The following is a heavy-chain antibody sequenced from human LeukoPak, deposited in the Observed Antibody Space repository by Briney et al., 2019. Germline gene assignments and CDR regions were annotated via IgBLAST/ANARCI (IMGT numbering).Heavy chain of an antibody. Sequence: SETLSLTCTVSGGSISSYYWSWIRQPPGKGLEWIGEINHSGSTNYNPSLKSRVTISVDTSKNQFSLKLSSVTAADTAVYYCARGLGSSITMIPFDYWGQGTLVTVSS. V-gene: IGHV4-34*01. J-gene: IGHJ4*02. CDR3: ARGLGSSITMIPFDY. D-gene: IGHD3-22*01. CDR1: GGSISSYY. CDR2: INHSGST.